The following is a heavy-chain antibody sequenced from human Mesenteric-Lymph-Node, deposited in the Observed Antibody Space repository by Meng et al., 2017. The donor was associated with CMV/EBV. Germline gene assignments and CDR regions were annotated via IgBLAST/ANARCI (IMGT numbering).Heavy chain of an antibody. J-gene: IGHJ4*02. D-gene: IGHD3-22*01. CDR2: IYSDGRT. CDR1: GFTFNNYA. V-gene: IGHV3-66*02. Sequence: GESLKISCAASGFTFNNYAMNWVRQTPGKGLEWVSVIYSDGRTYYADSVKGRFTISRDNSKNTLDLQMNSLRAEDTAVYYCARGGGYYSIDYWGQGTLVTVSS. CDR3: ARGGGYYSIDY.